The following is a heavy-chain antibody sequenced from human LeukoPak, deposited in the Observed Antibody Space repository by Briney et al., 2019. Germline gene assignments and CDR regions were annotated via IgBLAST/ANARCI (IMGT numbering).Heavy chain of an antibody. CDR3: AKAVGWGGYDAFDV. J-gene: IGHJ3*01. CDR2: IIGIGGST. CDR1: GFTFSSNA. D-gene: IGHD3-16*01. V-gene: IGHV3-23*01. Sequence: GGSLRLSCAASGFTFSSNAMSWVRQSPGKGLNWFSAIIGIGGSTYYADSVKGRFTITRDNSKTPLYVQMDSLRAEDTAVYYCAKAVGWGGYDAFDVWGQGTMVTVSS.